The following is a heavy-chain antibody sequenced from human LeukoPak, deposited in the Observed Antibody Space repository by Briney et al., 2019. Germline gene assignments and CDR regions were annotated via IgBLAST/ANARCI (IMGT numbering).Heavy chain of an antibody. V-gene: IGHV1-18*01. CDR2: ISAYNGNT. CDR3: ARTPGGHVRSSDV. J-gene: IGHJ6*04. D-gene: IGHD2-15*01. Sequence: GASVTVSCKASGHTFTSYGISWVRQAPGQGLEWMGWISAYNGNTNHAQKLQGRVTMTTDTSTSTAYMELRSLRSDDTAVYYCARTPGGHVRSSDVWGKGTTVTVAS. CDR1: GHTFTSYG.